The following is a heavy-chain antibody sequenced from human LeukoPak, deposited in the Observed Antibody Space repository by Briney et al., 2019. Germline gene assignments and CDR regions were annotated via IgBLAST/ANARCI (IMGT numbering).Heavy chain of an antibody. CDR1: GFTFSSSD. CDR2: ISSCSILI. Sequence: GGSLRLSCAASGFTFSSSDMDWVCQAPGKGLEWVSSISSCSILIYYTDSVKSRFTISRDNSKNSLYLQMNSPRAEDTAVYFCAKEGHSSSPGYWGQGTLVTVSS. D-gene: IGHD6-6*01. CDR3: AKEGHSSSPGY. V-gene: IGHV3-21*01. J-gene: IGHJ4*02.